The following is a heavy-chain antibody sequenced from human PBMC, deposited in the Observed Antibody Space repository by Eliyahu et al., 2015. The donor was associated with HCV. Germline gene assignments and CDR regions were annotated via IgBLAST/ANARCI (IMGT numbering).Heavy chain of an antibody. J-gene: IGHJ4*02. V-gene: IGHV4-39*01. D-gene: IGHD6-19*01. CDR1: GGPISSSSYY. CDR3: AGLFLYSSGSIDY. CDR2: IYYSGST. Sequence: QLQLQESGPGLVKPSETLSLTCTVXGGPISSSSYYWGWXRQPPGKGLEWIGSIYYSGSTYYNPSLKSRVTISVDTSKNQFSLKLSSVTAADTAVYYCAGLFLYSSGSIDYWGQGTLVTVSS.